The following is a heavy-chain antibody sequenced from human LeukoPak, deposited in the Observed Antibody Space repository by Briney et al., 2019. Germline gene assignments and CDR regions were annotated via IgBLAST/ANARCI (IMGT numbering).Heavy chain of an antibody. CDR3: ARDKGYYDGSGYLKAFDI. Sequence: LETLSLTCSVSGGSVSSGSYYWSWIRQPPGKGLEWIGYIYYSGSTNYDASLKSRVTISADTSKNQFSLKLSSVTAADTAVYYCARDKGYYDGSGYLKAFDIWGQGTMVTVSS. CDR2: IYYSGST. CDR1: GGSVSSGSYY. V-gene: IGHV4-61*01. D-gene: IGHD3-22*01. J-gene: IGHJ3*02.